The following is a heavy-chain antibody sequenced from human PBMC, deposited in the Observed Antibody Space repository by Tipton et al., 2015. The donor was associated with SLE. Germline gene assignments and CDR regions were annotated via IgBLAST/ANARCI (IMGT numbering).Heavy chain of an antibody. CDR2: IKQDGSEK. CDR3: ASNAFDI. J-gene: IGHJ3*02. V-gene: IGHV3-7*03. Sequence: SLLLSFSSSGFTFISYGMSWVRQAPGKGLEWVANIKQDGSEKYYVDSVKGRFTISRDNAKNSLYLQMNSLRAEDTAVYYCASNAFDIWGQGTMVTVSS. CDR1: GFTFISYG.